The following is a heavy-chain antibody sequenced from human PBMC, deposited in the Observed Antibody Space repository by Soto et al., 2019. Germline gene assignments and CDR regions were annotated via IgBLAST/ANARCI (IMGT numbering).Heavy chain of an antibody. V-gene: IGHV1-69*13. CDR2: IIPIFGTA. D-gene: IGHD1-20*01. CDR1: GGTFSSYA. CDR3: ARDNWNNPYYYYGMDV. Sequence: SVKVSCKASGGTFSSYAISWVRQAPGQGLEWMGGIIPIFGTANYAQKFQGRVTITADESTSTAYMELSSLRPEDTAVYYCARDNWNNPYYYYGMDVWGQGTTVTVSS. J-gene: IGHJ6*02.